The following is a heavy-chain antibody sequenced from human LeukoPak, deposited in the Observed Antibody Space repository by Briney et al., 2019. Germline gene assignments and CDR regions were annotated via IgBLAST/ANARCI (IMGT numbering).Heavy chain of an antibody. CDR2: IYHSGST. CDR3: ARLDPEWLLLDY. D-gene: IGHD5-12*01. V-gene: IGHV4-39*07. CDR1: GGSISSTNYY. Sequence: SETLSLTCIVSGGSISSTNYYWNWIRQPPGKGLEWIGEIYHSGSTNYNPSLKSRVTLSVDTSKNQLSLRLTSATAADTAVYYRARLDPEWLLLDYWGPGTLVTVSS. J-gene: IGHJ4*02.